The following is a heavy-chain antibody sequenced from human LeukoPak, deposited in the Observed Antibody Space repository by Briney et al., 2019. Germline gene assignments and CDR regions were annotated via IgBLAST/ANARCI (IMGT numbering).Heavy chain of an antibody. CDR3: ASNLEYYDILTGYYTQGAFDI. D-gene: IGHD3-9*01. J-gene: IGHJ3*02. CDR2: IYPGDSDT. CDR1: GYSFTSHW. Sequence: GESLKISCKGSGYSFTSHWIGWVRQMPGKGLEWMGIIYPGDSDTRYSPSFQGQVTISADKSVSTAYLQWSSLKASDTAMYYCASNLEYYDILTGYYTQGAFDIWGQGTMVTVSS. V-gene: IGHV5-51*01.